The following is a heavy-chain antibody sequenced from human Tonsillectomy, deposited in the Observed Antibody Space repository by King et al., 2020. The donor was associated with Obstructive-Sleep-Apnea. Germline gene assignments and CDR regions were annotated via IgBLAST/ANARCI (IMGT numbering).Heavy chain of an antibody. Sequence: QLVQSGAEVKTPGASVKVSCKASGYTFSNYYIHWVRQAPGQGLEWMGMINPSGVTTTFPQKFQGRVTMTRDTSTTTVYMERSSLTSDDTAVYYCARGRSSGYDREDYWGQGTLVTVSS. D-gene: IGHD5-12*01. CDR3: ARGRSSGYDREDY. CDR2: INPSGVTT. V-gene: IGHV1-46*01. J-gene: IGHJ4*02. CDR1: GYTFSNYY.